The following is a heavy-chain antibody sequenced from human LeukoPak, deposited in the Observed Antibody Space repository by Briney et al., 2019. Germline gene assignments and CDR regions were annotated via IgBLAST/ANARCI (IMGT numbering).Heavy chain of an antibody. Sequence: GSLRLSCAASGFTFSSYSMNWVRQPPGKGLEWIGEINHGGSTSYNPSLKSRVTISVDTSKNQFSLGLSSETAADTAMYYCARPGLAYCGADCYSTEGYYFDYWSQGTLVTVSS. CDR1: GFTFSSYS. D-gene: IGHD2-21*01. CDR3: ARPGLAYCGADCYSTEGYYFDY. CDR2: INHGGST. J-gene: IGHJ4*02. V-gene: IGHV4-34*01.